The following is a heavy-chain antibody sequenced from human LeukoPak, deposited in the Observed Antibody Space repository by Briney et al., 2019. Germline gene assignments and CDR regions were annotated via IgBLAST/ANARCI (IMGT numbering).Heavy chain of an antibody. D-gene: IGHD6-19*01. Sequence: PETLSLTCTVSGGSISSYYWSWIRQPPGKGLEWIGHIYGSGSTNYNPSLKSRVTLSVDTSKNQFSLKLSSVTAADTAVYYCAREDTSGTHLNWFDPWGQGTLVTVSS. CDR3: AREDTSGTHLNWFDP. CDR2: IYGSGST. J-gene: IGHJ5*02. V-gene: IGHV4-59*01. CDR1: GGSISSYY.